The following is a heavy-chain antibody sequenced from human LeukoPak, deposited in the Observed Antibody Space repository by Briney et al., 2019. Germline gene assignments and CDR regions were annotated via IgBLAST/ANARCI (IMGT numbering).Heavy chain of an antibody. D-gene: IGHD3-3*01. CDR1: GFTFSCYA. V-gene: IGHV3-23*01. CDR3: AKAPPYYDFWSGSLTHFDY. Sequence: QAGGSLRLSCAASGFTFSCYAMSWVRQAPGKGLEWGSAISGSGGSTYYADSVKGRFTISRDNSKNTLYLQMNSLRAEDTAVYYCAKAPPYYDFWSGSLTHFDYWGQGPLVTVSS. CDR2: ISGSGGST. J-gene: IGHJ4*02.